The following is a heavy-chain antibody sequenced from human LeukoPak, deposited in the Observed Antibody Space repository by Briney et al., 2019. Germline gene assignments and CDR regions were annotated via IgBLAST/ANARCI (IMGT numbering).Heavy chain of an antibody. Sequence: GGSLRLSCAASGFTFSSYWMSWVRQAPGTGLEWVANIKHDGSDKYYVDSVKGRFTISRDNAKNSLYLQMNSLRAEDTAVYYCARVGSSWNGGRYWGQGTLVTVSS. V-gene: IGHV3-7*01. CDR2: IKHDGSDK. CDR3: ARVGSSWNGGRY. CDR1: GFTFSSYW. D-gene: IGHD6-13*01. J-gene: IGHJ4*02.